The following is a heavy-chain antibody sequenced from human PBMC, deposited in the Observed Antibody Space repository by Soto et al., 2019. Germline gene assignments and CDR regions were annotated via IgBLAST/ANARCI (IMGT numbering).Heavy chain of an antibody. V-gene: IGHV5-51*01. CDR2: IYPGDSDT. D-gene: IGHD5-18*01. Sequence: GESLKISCKGSGYSFTSYWIGWARQMPGKGLEWMGIIYPGDSDTRYSPSFQGQVTISADKSISTAYVQWSSLKASDTAMYYCARQRYGGKYYYGMDVWGQGTTVTVSS. CDR3: ARQRYGGKYYYGMDV. CDR1: GYSFTSYW. J-gene: IGHJ6*02.